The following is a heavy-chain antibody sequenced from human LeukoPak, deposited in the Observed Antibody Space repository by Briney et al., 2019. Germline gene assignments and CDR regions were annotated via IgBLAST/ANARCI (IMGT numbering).Heavy chain of an antibody. CDR3: ARAKTPYYYDSSGYYDY. V-gene: IGHV3-21*01. D-gene: IGHD3-22*01. CDR1: GFTFSTYA. Sequence: GGSLRLSCAASGFTFSTYAMNWVRQAPGKGLEWVSSISSSSSYIYYADSVKGRFTISRDNAQNSLYLQMNSLRAEDTAVYYCARAKTPYYYDSSGYYDYWGQGTLVTVSS. CDR2: ISSSSSYI. J-gene: IGHJ4*02.